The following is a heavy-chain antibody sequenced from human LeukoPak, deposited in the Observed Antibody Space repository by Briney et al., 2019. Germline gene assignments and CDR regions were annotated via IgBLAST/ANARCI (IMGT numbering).Heavy chain of an antibody. D-gene: IGHD5-24*01. Sequence: SETLSLTCIVSGDSISSGSYYWTWIRQPAGKGLEWIGRIYVSGTTNYIPSLKSRVTISVDTSKNQFSLKLSSVTAADTAVYYCARDLGWLQSIWGQGTLVTVSS. J-gene: IGHJ4*02. V-gene: IGHV4-61*02. CDR2: IYVSGTT. CDR3: ARDLGWLQSI. CDR1: GDSISSGSYY.